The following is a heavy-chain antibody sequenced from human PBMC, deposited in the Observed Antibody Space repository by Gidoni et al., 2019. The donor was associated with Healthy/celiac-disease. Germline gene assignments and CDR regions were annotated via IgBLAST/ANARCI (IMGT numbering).Heavy chain of an antibody. Sequence: QVQLVHSAAEVKKPGASVQVSCKHSGYTFTSYGISWVRQAPGQGLEWMGWISAYNGNTNYAQKLQGRVTMTTDTSTSTAYMELRSLRSDDTAVYYCARDVGGTGYSSGWGGYWGQGTLVTVSS. D-gene: IGHD6-19*01. CDR3: ARDVGGTGYSSGWGGY. J-gene: IGHJ4*02. V-gene: IGHV1-18*01. CDR2: ISAYNGNT. CDR1: GYTFTSYG.